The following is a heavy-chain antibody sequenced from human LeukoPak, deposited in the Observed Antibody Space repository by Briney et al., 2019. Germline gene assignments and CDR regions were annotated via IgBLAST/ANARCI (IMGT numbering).Heavy chain of an antibody. J-gene: IGHJ1*01. CDR1: GGSISSSNW. Sequence: PSGTLSLTCAVSGGSISSSNWWSWVRQPPGKGLEWIGEIYHSGSTNYNPSLKSRVTISVDKSKNQFSLKLSSVTAADTAVYYCARDSMAAAGTRYFQHWGQGTLVTVSS. CDR2: IYHSGST. D-gene: IGHD6-13*01. V-gene: IGHV4-4*02. CDR3: ARDSMAAAGTRYFQH.